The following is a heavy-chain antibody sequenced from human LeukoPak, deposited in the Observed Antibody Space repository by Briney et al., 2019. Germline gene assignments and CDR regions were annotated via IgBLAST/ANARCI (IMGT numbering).Heavy chain of an antibody. D-gene: IGHD3-22*01. J-gene: IGHJ4*02. CDR3: ARHRGGYYYDSSGYFDY. CDR2: IYYSGST. V-gene: IGHV4-59*08. CDR1: GGSISSYY. Sequence: SETLSLTCTVSGGSISSYYWSWIRQPPGKGLEWIGYIYYSGSTNYNPSLKSRVTISVDTSKNQFSLKLSSVTAADTAVYYCARHRGGYYYDSSGYFDYWGQGTLVTVSS.